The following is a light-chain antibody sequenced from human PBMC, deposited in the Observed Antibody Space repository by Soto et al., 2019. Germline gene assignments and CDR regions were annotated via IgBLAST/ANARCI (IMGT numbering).Light chain of an antibody. CDR1: QGISSY. V-gene: IGKV1-9*01. J-gene: IGKJ4*01. CDR2: AAS. Sequence: DIQLTQSPSSLSASVGDRVTITCRVSQGISSYLAWYQQKPGKAPKLLIYAASTSQSGVPSRFSGSGSGTDFTLTISCLQSEDFATYYCQQYYSYPRTFGGGTKVDIK. CDR3: QQYYSYPRT.